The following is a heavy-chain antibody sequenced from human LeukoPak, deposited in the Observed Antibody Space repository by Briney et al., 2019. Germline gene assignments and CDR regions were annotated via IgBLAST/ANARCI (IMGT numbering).Heavy chain of an antibody. J-gene: IGHJ4*02. V-gene: IGHV4-59*01. CDR1: GGSISGFY. D-gene: IGHD2-21*02. Sequence: SETLSLTCNVSGGSISGFYWSWIRQSPEKRLECIGYMHYTGSRNYSPSLESRVTMSVDTAQNQFSLRLRSVTAADTAVYYCARVLPCGGDCFSFDTWGQGTLVTVSS. CDR2: MHYTGSR. CDR3: ARVLPCGGDCFSFDT.